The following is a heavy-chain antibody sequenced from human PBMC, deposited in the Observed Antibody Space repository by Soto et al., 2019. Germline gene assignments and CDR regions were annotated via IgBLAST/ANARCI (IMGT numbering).Heavy chain of an antibody. CDR2: VSGSGGRT. CDR3: ASRARDGYNSPIDY. V-gene: IGHV3-23*01. Sequence: EVQLLESGGGSVQPGGSLRLSCSASAFTFTNHAMNWVRQAPGKGLEWVSGVSGSGGRTSYADSVKGRFTISRDNSKNTLSLHMNRLRAVDTAVYFCASRARDGYNSPIDYWGQGTLVTVSS. D-gene: IGHD5-12*01. CDR1: AFTFTNHA. J-gene: IGHJ4*02.